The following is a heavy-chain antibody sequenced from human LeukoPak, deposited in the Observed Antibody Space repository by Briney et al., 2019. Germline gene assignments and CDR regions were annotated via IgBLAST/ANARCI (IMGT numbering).Heavy chain of an antibody. CDR1: GGSFSGYY. Sequence: PSETLSLTCAVYGGSFSGYYWSGIRQPPGKGLEWIGEINHSGSTNYNPSLKSRVTISVDTSKNQFSLKLSSVTAADTAMYYCARESTTVAGTFDYWGQGTLVTVSS. V-gene: IGHV4-34*01. J-gene: IGHJ4*02. D-gene: IGHD6-19*01. CDR2: INHSGST. CDR3: ARESTTVAGTFDY.